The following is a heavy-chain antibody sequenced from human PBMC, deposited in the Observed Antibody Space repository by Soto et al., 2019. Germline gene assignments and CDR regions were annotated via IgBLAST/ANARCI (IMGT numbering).Heavy chain of an antibody. Sequence: PSETLSLTCTVSGDSISSNSHYWGWIRQPPGKGLEWIGYIYYSGSTNYNPSLKSRVTISVDRSKNQFSLKLSSVTAADTAVYYCAGGPGVARNYWGQGTLVTVSS. V-gene: IGHV4-61*05. CDR1: GDSISSNSHY. J-gene: IGHJ4*02. CDR3: AGGPGVARNY. CDR2: IYYSGST. D-gene: IGHD5-12*01.